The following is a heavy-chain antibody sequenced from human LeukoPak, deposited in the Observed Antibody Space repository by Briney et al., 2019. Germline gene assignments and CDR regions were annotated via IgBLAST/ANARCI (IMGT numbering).Heavy chain of an antibody. CDR2: ISGSTGRT. CDR3: APRVVGSAPFDY. J-gene: IGHJ4*02. V-gene: IGHV3-23*01. Sequence: GGSLRLSCTASGFTFSTYAMSWVRQAPGKGLEWVSAISGSTGRTYYADSVKGRFTISRDNSKNTLYLQMNNLRAEDTAVYYCAPRVVGSAPFDYWGQGTLVTVSS. D-gene: IGHD2-15*01. CDR1: GFTFSTYA.